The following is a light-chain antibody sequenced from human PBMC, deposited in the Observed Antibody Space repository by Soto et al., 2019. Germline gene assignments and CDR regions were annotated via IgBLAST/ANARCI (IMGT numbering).Light chain of an antibody. CDR1: QSISDT. CDR2: DAS. J-gene: IGKJ1*01. CDR3: QQRSNWPPIT. Sequence: EIVMTQSPATLSVSPGGRATLSRRASQSISDTLAWYQQKPGQAPRLLIYDASNRATGIPARFSGSGSGTDFTLTISSLEPEDFAVYYCQQRSNWPPITFGQGNKVDIK. V-gene: IGKV3-11*01.